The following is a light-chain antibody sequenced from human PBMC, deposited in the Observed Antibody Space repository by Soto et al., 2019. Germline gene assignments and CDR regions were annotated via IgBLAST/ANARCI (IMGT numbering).Light chain of an antibody. CDR1: QSFSSSY. CDR3: QQYGSTQRT. J-gene: IGKJ3*01. Sequence: EKVSTQFSGTLCLSPTITAPLTYSTTQSFSSSYLDWYQQKPGQAPRLLIYGASSRASGVPERFSGSGSGTEFTLTISRLQPEDSAAYYCQQYGSTQRTFGHGTKVDIK. CDR2: GAS. V-gene: IGKV3-20*01.